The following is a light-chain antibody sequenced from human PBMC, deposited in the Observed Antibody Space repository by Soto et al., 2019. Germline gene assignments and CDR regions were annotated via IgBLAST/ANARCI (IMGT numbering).Light chain of an antibody. CDR3: QQYGSSRWT. V-gene: IGKV3-20*01. CDR1: QSVSSH. Sequence: EIVLTQSPGTLSLSPGERATVSCRASQSVSSHLAWYQQKPGQAPRLLVYGASGRATGIPDRFSGSGSGTDFTLTISRLEPEDFAVYYCQQYGSSRWTFGQGTKVDIK. J-gene: IGKJ1*01. CDR2: GAS.